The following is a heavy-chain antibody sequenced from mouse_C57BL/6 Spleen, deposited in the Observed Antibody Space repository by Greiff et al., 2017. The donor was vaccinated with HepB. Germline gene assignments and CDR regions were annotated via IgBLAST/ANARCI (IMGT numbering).Heavy chain of an antibody. V-gene: IGHV1-64*01. D-gene: IGHD2-4*01. Sequence: QVQLQQSGAELVKPGASVKLSCKASGYTFTSYWMHWVKQRPGQGLEWIGMIHPNSGSTNYNEKFKSKATLTVDKSSSTAYMQLSSLTSEDSAVYYCARRYDYDRSWFAYWGQGTLVTVSA. CDR1: GYTFTSYW. CDR3: ARRYDYDRSWFAY. J-gene: IGHJ3*01. CDR2: IHPNSGST.